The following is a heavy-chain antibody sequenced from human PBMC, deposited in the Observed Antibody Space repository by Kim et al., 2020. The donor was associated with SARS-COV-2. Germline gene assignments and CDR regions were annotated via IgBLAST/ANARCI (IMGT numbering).Heavy chain of an antibody. CDR2: INHSGST. J-gene: IGHJ4*02. Sequence: INHSGSTNYNPSLKSRVTISVDTSKNQFSLKLISVTAADTAVYYCAREGYWGQGTLVTVSS. CDR3: AREGY. V-gene: IGHV4-34*01.